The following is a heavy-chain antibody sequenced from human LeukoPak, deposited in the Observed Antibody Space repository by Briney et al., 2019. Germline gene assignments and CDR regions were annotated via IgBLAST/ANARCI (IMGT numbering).Heavy chain of an antibody. CDR3: ARGRWDYYGSERNWFDP. Sequence: ASVKVSCKASGGTFSSYAISWVRQAPGQGLEWMGGIIPIFGTANYAPKFQDRVTITADESTSTAYVELSSLRSEDTAVYYCARGRWDYYGSERNWFDPWGQGTLVTVSS. J-gene: IGHJ5*02. D-gene: IGHD3-10*01. CDR2: IIPIFGTA. V-gene: IGHV1-69*13. CDR1: GGTFSSYA.